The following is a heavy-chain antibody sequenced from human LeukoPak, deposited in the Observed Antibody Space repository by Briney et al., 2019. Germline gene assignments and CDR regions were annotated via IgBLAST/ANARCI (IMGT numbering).Heavy chain of an antibody. Sequence: GGSLRLSCAASGFTVSSNYMSWVRQAPGKGLEWVSVIYSGGSTYYADSVKGRFTISRDNSKTTLYLQMNSLRAEDTAVYYCAREGPSIAAAGTRWFDPWGQGTLVTVSS. CDR3: AREGPSIAAAGTRWFDP. CDR2: IYSGGST. D-gene: IGHD6-13*01. V-gene: IGHV3-66*01. J-gene: IGHJ5*02. CDR1: GFTVSSNY.